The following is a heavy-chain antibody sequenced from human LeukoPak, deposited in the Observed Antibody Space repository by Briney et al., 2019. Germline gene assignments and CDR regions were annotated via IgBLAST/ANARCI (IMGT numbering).Heavy chain of an antibody. D-gene: IGHD6-6*01. J-gene: IGHJ5*02. CDR2: IYPGDSDT. CDR3: ARGYSSSSFWFDP. CDR1: GYSFTTYW. V-gene: IGHV5-51*01. Sequence: GESLKISCKGSGYSFTTYWIAWVRQMPGKGLEWVGIIYPGDSDTRYSPSFQGQVTISADKSFSTAYLQWSSLRASVTAMYYCARGYSSSSFWFDPWGQGTLVTVSS.